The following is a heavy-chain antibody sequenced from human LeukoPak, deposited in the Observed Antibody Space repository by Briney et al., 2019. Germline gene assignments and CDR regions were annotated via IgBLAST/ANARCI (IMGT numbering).Heavy chain of an antibody. CDR3: AKDISSNCYRGRGVDH. J-gene: IGHJ4*02. CDR2: ISGSDATS. D-gene: IGHD2-2*01. Sequence: GGSPRLSCEVSGFNFASYAMNWVRQAPGKGLEWVSGISGSDATSCYRDSVKGRFTISRDNSKDTLYLHIKSLRAEDTAVYYCAKDISSNCYRGRGVDHWGQGTLVTVSS. V-gene: IGHV3-23*01. CDR1: GFNFASYA.